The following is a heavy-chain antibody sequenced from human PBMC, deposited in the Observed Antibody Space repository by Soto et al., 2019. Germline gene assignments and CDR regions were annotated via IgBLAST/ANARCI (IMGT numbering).Heavy chain of an antibody. CDR3: WTKTSYTGTIDY. CDR1: GGSISSGGYY. V-gene: IGHV4-31*03. J-gene: IGHJ4*02. Sequence: QVQLQESGPGLVKPSQTLSLTCTVSGGSISSGGYYWSRIPPHTGQGREWIGYINYSGSTYYYPSLKSRVTISLDASKKQLSVKVMSAAAADAAVYYYWTKTSYTGTIDYWGQGTLVTVSS. CDR2: INYSGST. D-gene: IGHD1-7*01.